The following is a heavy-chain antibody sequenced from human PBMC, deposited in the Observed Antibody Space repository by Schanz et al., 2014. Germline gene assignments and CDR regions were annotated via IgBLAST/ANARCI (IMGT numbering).Heavy chain of an antibody. D-gene: IGHD2-8*02. CDR3: ARDSLRGATGGCGMDV. CDR1: GASISSSNW. J-gene: IGHJ6*02. Sequence: QVQLQESGPGLVKPSGTLSLTCAVSGASISSSNWWSWVRQPPGKGLEWIGEIYHSGNTNYNASLKSRVTISVDNSKNQFSLKVRSVTAADTAVYYCARDSLRGATGGCGMDVWGQGTPVTVSS. CDR2: IYHSGNT. V-gene: IGHV4-4*02.